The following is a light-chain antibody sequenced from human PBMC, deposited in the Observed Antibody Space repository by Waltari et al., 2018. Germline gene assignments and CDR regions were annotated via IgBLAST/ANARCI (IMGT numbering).Light chain of an antibody. V-gene: IGKV1-5*03. CDR2: KAS. CDR3: QQYNSYSLLT. J-gene: IGKJ4*01. Sequence: DIQMTQSPSTLSASVGDRVTITCRARQSIRNWLAWYQHKPGKAPKLLIYKASTLESGVPSRFSGSGSGTEFTLTISSLQPDDFATYYCQQYNSYSLLTFGGGTKVEIK. CDR1: QSIRNW.